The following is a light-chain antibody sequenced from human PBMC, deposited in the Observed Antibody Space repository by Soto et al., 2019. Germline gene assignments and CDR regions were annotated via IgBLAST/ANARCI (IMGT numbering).Light chain of an antibody. V-gene: IGKV3-11*01. J-gene: IGKJ4*01. CDR1: QSVSTS. CDR2: AAS. Sequence: ETVLTQSPATLSLSPGERATLSCRASQSVSTSLVWYQQKRGQAPRLLIYAASSRATGIPARFSGSGSGTDFTLTISSLEPEDFAVYYCQQRSNWPLTFCGGTKVEIK. CDR3: QQRSNWPLT.